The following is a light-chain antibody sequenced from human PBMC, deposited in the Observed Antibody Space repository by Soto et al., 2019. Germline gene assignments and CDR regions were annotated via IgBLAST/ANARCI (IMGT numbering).Light chain of an antibody. Sequence: QSVLTQPPSVSGAPGQRVTISCTGISSNIGADYDVHWYQQLPGTAPKLLIYDNNNRPSGVPDRFSGSKSGTSASLAITGLQAEDEADYYCCSYAGSYTPYVFGTGTKVTVL. V-gene: IGLV1-40*01. CDR1: SSNIGADYD. CDR3: CSYAGSYTPYV. CDR2: DNN. J-gene: IGLJ1*01.